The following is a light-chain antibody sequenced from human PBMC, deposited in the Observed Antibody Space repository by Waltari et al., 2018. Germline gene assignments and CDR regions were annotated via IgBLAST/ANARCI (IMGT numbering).Light chain of an antibody. CDR1: GSNIGAGYD. CDR2: GSP. CDR3: QSYDTSLSVV. V-gene: IGLV1-40*01. J-gene: IGLJ3*02. Sequence: QSVLTQPPSVSGAPGQRVTISCTGSGSNIGAGYDVHWYQQLPRAAPKLLIYGSPRRPLGVPARFFGSTSGTSASLAITGLQAEDEADYYWQSYDTSLSVVFGGGTKLTVL.